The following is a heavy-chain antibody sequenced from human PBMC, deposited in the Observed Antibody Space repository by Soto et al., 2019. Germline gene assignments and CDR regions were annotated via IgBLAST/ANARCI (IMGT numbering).Heavy chain of an antibody. V-gene: IGHV3-33*01. D-gene: IGHD3-3*02. CDR3: AISIGADYGLDV. J-gene: IGHJ6*02. CDR1: GFTFSSYG. Sequence: GGSLRLSCAASGFTFSSYGMHWVRQAPGKGLEWVAVIWYDGSNKYYADSVKGRFTISRDNSKNTLYLQVNSLRAEDTAVYYCAISIGADYGLDVWGQGTTVTVSS. CDR2: IWYDGSNK.